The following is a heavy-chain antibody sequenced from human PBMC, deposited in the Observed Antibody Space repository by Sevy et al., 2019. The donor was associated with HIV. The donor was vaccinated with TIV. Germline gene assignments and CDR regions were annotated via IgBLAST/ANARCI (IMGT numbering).Heavy chain of an antibody. CDR3: ASVVPFITMIVVVITGWWFDP. V-gene: IGHV4-31*03. Sequence: SENLSLTCTVSGGSISSGGYYWSWIRQHPGKGLEQIGYIYYSGSTYYNASLKSRVTISVDTSKNQFSLKLSSVTAAVTVVYYCASVVPFITMIVVVITGWWFDPWGQGTLVTVSS. J-gene: IGHJ5*02. D-gene: IGHD3-22*01. CDR1: GGSISSGGYY. CDR2: IYYSGST.